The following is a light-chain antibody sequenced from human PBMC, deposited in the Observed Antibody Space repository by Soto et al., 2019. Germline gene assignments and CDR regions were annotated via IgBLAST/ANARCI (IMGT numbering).Light chain of an antibody. V-gene: IGLV2-14*01. CDR1: NSDVGGYKY. CDR3: SSYTSGNTYV. CDR2: EVN. Sequence: QSVLTQPASVSGSPGQSITISCTGTNSDVGGYKYVSWYQQHPGKAPKLMIYEVNNRPSGVSNRFSGSKSGNTASLTISGLQADDEADYYCSSYTSGNTYVFGTGTKVTVL. J-gene: IGLJ1*01.